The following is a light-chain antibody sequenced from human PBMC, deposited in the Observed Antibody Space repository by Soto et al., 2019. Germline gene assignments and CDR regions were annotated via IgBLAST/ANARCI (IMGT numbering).Light chain of an antibody. V-gene: IGKV1-9*01. CDR3: QHLNSYPLT. J-gene: IGKJ4*01. CDR1: QGISSY. CDR2: AAS. Sequence: DIQLTQSPSFLSASVGDRVTITCQASQGISSYLAWYQQKPGKAPKLLIYAASTLQSGVPSRFSGSGSGTEFTLTISSLQPGDFATYYCQHLNSYPLTFGGGTKVEIK.